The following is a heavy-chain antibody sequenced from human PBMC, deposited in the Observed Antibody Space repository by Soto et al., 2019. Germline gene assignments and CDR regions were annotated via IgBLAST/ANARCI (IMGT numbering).Heavy chain of an antibody. Sequence: SETLSLTCTVSGGSISGGVGGLYYWSWIRQPPGKGLEWIGYIYDSGSTYYNPSLKSRVTISVDTSKNQFSLRLSSVTAADTAVYHCAREVIPLTTDWYFDLWGRGTLVTVSS. CDR1: GGSISGGVGGLYY. J-gene: IGHJ2*01. D-gene: IGHD4-17*01. CDR2: IYDSGST. CDR3: AREVIPLTTDWYFDL. V-gene: IGHV4-30-4*01.